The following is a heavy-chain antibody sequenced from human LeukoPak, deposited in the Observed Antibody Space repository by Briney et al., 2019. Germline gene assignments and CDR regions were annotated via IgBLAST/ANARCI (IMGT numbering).Heavy chain of an antibody. D-gene: IGHD1-1*01. CDR3: AREEYNWNDGAPDAFDI. CDR2: IYTSGSP. Sequence: PSETLSLTCTVSGGSISSYYWIWIRQPAGKGLEGIGRIYTSGSPNHNPSLKGRVTMSVDTSKNQLSLKLSSVTAADTAVYYCAREEYNWNDGAPDAFDIWGQGTMVTVSS. J-gene: IGHJ3*02. CDR1: GGSISSYY. V-gene: IGHV4-4*07.